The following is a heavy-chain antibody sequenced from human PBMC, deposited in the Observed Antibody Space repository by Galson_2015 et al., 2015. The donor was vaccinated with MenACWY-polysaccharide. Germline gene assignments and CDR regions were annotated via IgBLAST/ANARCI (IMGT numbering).Heavy chain of an antibody. J-gene: IGHJ4*02. V-gene: IGHV1-69*02. CDR3: ARVDCTGTTCYFAH. D-gene: IGHD2-8*02. CDR1: GGSFSTLS. CDR2: IIPGLDKP. Sequence: SVKVSCKAFGGSFSTLSFNWVRQAPGQGLEWMGRIIPGLDKPNYAQKFLGRATITADKSTGTVYMELSSLRSEDTAVYYCARVDCTGTTCYFAHWGLGTLVTVSS.